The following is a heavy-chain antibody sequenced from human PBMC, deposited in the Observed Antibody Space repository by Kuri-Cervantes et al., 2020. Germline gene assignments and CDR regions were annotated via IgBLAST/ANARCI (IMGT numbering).Heavy chain of an antibody. Sequence: ASVKVSCKASGYTFTSYGISWVRQAPGQGLEWMGWISAYNGNTNYAQKLQGRVTMTRDTSTSTVYMELSSLRSEDTAVYYCARDSTPEYSSSWNYWGQGTLVTVSS. CDR2: ISAYNGNT. J-gene: IGHJ4*02. CDR1: GYTFTSYG. V-gene: IGHV1-18*01. D-gene: IGHD6-13*01. CDR3: ARDSTPEYSSSWNY.